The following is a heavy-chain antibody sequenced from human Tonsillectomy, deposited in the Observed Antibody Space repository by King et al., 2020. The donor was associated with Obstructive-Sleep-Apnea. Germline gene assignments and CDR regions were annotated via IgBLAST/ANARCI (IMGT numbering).Heavy chain of an antibody. Sequence: LQLQESGPGLVKPSETLSLTCTVSGGSISSSSYYWGWIRQPPGKGLEWIGSIYYSGSTYYNPSLKSRVTISVDTSKNQFSLKLSSVTAAEPAVYYCASGDYDILTGSLYYYGMDVWGQGTTVTVSS. CDR3: ASGDYDILTGSLYYYGMDV. J-gene: IGHJ6*02. V-gene: IGHV4-39*07. CDR1: GGSISSSSYY. D-gene: IGHD3-9*01. CDR2: IYYSGST.